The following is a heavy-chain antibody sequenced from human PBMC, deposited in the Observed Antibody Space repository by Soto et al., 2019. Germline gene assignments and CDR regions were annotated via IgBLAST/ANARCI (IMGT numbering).Heavy chain of an antibody. CDR3: AKAAVAGTVPPLSIEY. D-gene: IGHD6-19*01. CDR1: GFTFSSFA. Sequence: GGSLRLSCAASGFTFSSFAMSWVRQAPGKGLDWVSGISFSGGGTYYADSVEGRFTISRDNSKNTLYLQMNYLRAEDTAVYYCAKAAVAGTVPPLSIEYWGQGTLVTVYS. J-gene: IGHJ4*02. CDR2: ISFSGGGT. V-gene: IGHV3-23*01.